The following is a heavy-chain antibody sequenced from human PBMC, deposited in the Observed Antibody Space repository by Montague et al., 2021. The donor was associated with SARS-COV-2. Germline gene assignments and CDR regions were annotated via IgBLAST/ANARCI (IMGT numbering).Heavy chain of an antibody. CDR2: ISYDGSNK. D-gene: IGHD3-3*01. CDR1: GFTFSSYA. J-gene: IGHJ4*02. V-gene: IGHV3-30*04. CDR3: ARDHLNRRGAEGFLTIFGVVTSSYFDS. Sequence: SLRLSFAASGFTFSSYAMHWVRQAPGKGLEWVAVISYDGSNKYYADSVKGRFTISRDNSKNTLYLQMNSLRAEDTAVYYCARDHLNRRGAEGFLTIFGVVTSSYFDSWGQGTLVTVSS.